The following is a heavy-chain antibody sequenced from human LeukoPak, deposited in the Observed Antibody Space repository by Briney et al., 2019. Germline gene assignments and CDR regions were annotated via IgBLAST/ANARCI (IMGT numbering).Heavy chain of an antibody. CDR3: ARNSRQYYYDSSGYSNWFDP. J-gene: IGHJ5*02. CDR1: GGSISSSSYY. D-gene: IGHD3-22*01. V-gene: IGHV4-39*01. Sequence: KPSETLSLTCTVSGGSISSSSYYWGWIRQPPGKGLEWIGSIYYSGSTYYNPSLKSRATISVDTSKDQFSLKLSSVTAADTAVYYCARNSRQYYYDSSGYSNWFDPWGQGTLVTVSS. CDR2: IYYSGST.